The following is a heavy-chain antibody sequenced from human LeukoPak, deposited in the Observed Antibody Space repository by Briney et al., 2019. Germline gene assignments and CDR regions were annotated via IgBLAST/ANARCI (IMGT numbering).Heavy chain of an antibody. CDR3: ARRCGGDCYNYYYGMDV. CDR2: IYPGDSDT. V-gene: IGHV5-51*01. D-gene: IGHD2-21*02. J-gene: IGHJ6*02. CDR1: GYSFTSYW. Sequence: GESLKISCKGSGYSFTSYWIGWVRQMPGKGLEWMGIIYPGDSDTRYSPSFQGQVTTSADKSISTAYLQWSSLKASDTAMYYCARRCGGDCYNYYYGMDVWGQGTTVTVSS.